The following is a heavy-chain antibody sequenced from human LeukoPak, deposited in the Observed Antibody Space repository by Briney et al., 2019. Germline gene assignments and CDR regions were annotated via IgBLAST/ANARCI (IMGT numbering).Heavy chain of an antibody. CDR3: ARHLNSIFGVVTPDY. V-gene: IGHV4-38-2*01. CDR1: GSSISSDYY. D-gene: IGHD3-3*01. CDR2: VYHGGNT. J-gene: IGHJ4*02. Sequence: SETLSLTCVVSGSSISSDYYWGRIRQPPGKGLEWIVSVYHGGNTYYNPSLKSRVSMSLDTSKNQFSLKLTSVTAADTAVYYCARHLNSIFGVVTPDYWGQGTLVTVSS.